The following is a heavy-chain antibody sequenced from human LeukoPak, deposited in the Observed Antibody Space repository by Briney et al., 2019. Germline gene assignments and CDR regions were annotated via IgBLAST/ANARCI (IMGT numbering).Heavy chain of an antibody. Sequence: SETLSLTCTVSGGSISSGSYYWSWIRQPAGKGLEWIGRIYISGSTNYNPSLKSRATISVDTSKNQFSLKLSSVTAADTAVYCCARGKYCSGGSCYATYYYMDVWGKGTTVTVSS. CDR3: ARGKYCSGGSCYATYYYMDV. J-gene: IGHJ6*03. CDR2: IYISGST. D-gene: IGHD2-15*01. CDR1: GGSISSGSYY. V-gene: IGHV4-61*02.